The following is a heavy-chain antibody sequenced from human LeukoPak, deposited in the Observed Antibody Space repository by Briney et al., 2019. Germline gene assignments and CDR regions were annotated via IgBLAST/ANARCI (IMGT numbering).Heavy chain of an antibody. CDR2: ISWNSGSI. J-gene: IGHJ4*02. V-gene: IGHV3-9*01. CDR1: GFTFDDYA. CDR3: AKGSTRYSSEPSDY. D-gene: IGHD6-25*01. Sequence: GGSLRLSCAASGFTFDDYAMHWVRQAPGKGLEWVSGISWNSGSIGYADSVKGRFTISRDNAKNSLYLQMNSLRAEDTALYYCAKGSTRYSSEPSDYWGQGTLVTVSS.